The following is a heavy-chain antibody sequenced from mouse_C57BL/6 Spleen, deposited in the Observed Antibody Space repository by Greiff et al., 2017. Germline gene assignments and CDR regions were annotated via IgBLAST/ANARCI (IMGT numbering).Heavy chain of an antibody. V-gene: IGHV1-69*01. CDR2: IDPSASYT. CDR3: ARGNYEYDGAWFAY. CDR1: GYTFTSYW. J-gene: IGHJ3*01. D-gene: IGHD2-4*01. Sequence: QVQLQQPGAELVMPGASVKLSCKASGYTFTSYWMHWVKQRPGQGLEWIGEIDPSASYTNYNQKFKGKSTLTVDKSSSTAYMQLSSLTSEDSAVYYCARGNYEYDGAWFAYWGQGTLVTVSA.